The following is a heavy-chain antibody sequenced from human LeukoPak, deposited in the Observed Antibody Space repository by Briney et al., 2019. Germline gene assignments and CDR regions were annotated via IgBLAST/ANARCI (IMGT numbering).Heavy chain of an antibody. D-gene: IGHD5-12*01. J-gene: IGHJ6*03. CDR3: ASLSGYDLYYYMDV. CDR2: IYSGGST. CDR1: GFSFSSYA. V-gene: IGHV3-66*01. Sequence: GGSLRLSCATSGFSFSSYAMSWVRHAPGKGLEWVSVIYSGGSTYYADSVKGRFTISRDNSKNTLYLQMNSLRAEDTAVYYCASLSGYDLYYYMDVWGKGTTVTISS.